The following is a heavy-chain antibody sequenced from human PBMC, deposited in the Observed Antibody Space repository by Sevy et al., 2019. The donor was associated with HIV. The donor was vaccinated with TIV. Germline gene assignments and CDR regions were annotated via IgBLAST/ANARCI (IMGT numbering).Heavy chain of an antibody. D-gene: IGHD6-19*01. CDR2: ISGSGGST. CDR1: GLRFNSYA. CDR3: AKDVGVAGPYYFDY. V-gene: IGHV3-23*01. Sequence: GGSLRLSCAASGLRFNSYAMSWVRQAPGKGLEWVSSISGSGGSTYYADSVKGRFTISRDNSKNTLYLQMNSLRAEDTAVYYCAKDVGVAGPYYFDYWGQGTLVTVSS. J-gene: IGHJ4*02.